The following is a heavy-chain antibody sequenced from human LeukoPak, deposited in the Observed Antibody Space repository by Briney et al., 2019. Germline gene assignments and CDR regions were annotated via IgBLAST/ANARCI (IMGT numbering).Heavy chain of an antibody. Sequence: GGSLRLSCAASGFTFSSYSMNWVRQAPGKGPEWVPSISSSSSYIYYADSVKGRFTISRDNAKNSLYLQMNSLRAEDTAVYYCARDPLGYCSSTSCYGDAFDIWGQGTMVTVSP. D-gene: IGHD2-2*01. V-gene: IGHV3-21*01. J-gene: IGHJ3*02. CDR1: GFTFSSYS. CDR3: ARDPLGYCSSTSCYGDAFDI. CDR2: ISSSSSYI.